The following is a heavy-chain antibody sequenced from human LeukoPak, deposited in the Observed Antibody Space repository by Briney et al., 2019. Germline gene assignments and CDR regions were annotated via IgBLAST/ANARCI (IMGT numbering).Heavy chain of an antibody. CDR2: ISGSGGST. V-gene: IGHV3-23*01. CDR3: AKVPGTAMVTGAFDI. J-gene: IGHJ3*02. CDR1: GFTVSSNY. D-gene: IGHD5-18*01. Sequence: GGSLRLSCAASGFTVSSNYMSWVRHAPGKGLEWVSAISGSGGSTYYADSVKGRFTISRDNSKNTLYLQMNSLRAEDTAVYYCAKVPGTAMVTGAFDIWGQGTMVTVSS.